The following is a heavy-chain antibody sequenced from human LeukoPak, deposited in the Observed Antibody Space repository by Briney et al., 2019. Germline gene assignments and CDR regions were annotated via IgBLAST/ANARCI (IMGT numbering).Heavy chain of an antibody. J-gene: IGHJ3*02. CDR3: AKEEITGTRSQGPSGRAFDI. D-gene: IGHD1-7*01. V-gene: IGHV3-30*02. CDR1: GFTFSSYG. Sequence: PGGSLRLSCAASGFTFSSYGMHWVRQAPGKGLEWVAFIRYDGSNKYYADSVKGRFTISRDNSKNTLYLQMNSLRAEDTAVYYCAKEEITGTRSQGPSGRAFDIWGQGTMVTVSS. CDR2: IRYDGSNK.